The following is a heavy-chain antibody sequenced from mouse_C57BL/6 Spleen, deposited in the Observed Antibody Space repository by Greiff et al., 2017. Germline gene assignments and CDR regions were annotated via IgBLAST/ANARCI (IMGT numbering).Heavy chain of an antibody. Sequence: DVKLVESGGGLVKPGGSLKLSCAASGFTFSSYAMSWVRQTPEKRLEWVATISDGGSYTYYPDNVKGRFTISRDNAKNNLYLQMSHLKSEDTAMYYCARDGGDAMDYWGQGTSVTVSS. V-gene: IGHV5-4*01. CDR2: ISDGGSYT. CDR3: ARDGGDAMDY. CDR1: GFTFSSYA. J-gene: IGHJ4*01.